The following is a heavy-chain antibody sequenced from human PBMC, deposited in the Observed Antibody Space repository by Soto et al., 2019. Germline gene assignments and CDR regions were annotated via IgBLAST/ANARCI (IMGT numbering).Heavy chain of an antibody. D-gene: IGHD3-22*01. Sequence: KPSETLSLTCTVSGGSISSYYWSWIRQPPGKGLEWIGYIYYSGSTNYNPSLKSRVTISVDTSKNQLSLKLSSVTAADTAVYYCARVDTDSSGYYYGPPDYWGQGTLVTVSS. CDR1: GGSISSYY. CDR3: ARVDTDSSGYYYGPPDY. CDR2: IYYSGST. V-gene: IGHV4-59*01. J-gene: IGHJ4*02.